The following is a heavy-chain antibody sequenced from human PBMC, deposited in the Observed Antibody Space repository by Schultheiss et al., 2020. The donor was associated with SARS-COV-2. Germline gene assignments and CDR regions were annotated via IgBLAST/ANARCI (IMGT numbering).Heavy chain of an antibody. CDR3: ASSPLVVPAANWFDP. D-gene: IGHD2-2*01. V-gene: IGHV4-61*03. CDR1: GGSISSGGYY. J-gene: IGHJ5*02. CDR2: IHSTGNT. Sequence: SETLSLTCTVSGGSISSGGYYWSWIRQPPGKGLEWIGWIHSTGNTKYNPSLKSRLTMSVDTNKSHSSLRLGSVTAADTAVYYCASSPLVVPAANWFDPWGQGTLVTVSS.